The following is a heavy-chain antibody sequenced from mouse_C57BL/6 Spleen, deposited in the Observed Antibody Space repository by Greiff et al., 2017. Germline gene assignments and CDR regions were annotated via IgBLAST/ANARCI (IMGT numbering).Heavy chain of an antibody. CDR2: INPSNGGT. J-gene: IGHJ4*01. V-gene: IGHV1-53*01. D-gene: IGHD3-1*01. CDR3: ARSGETGGSDY. Sequence: QVHVKQPGTELVKPGASVKLSCKASGYTFTSYWMHWVKQRPGQGLEWIGNINPSNGGTNYNEKFKSKATLTVDKSSSTAYMQLSSLTSEDSAVYYCARSGETGGSDYWGQGTSVTVSS. CDR1: GYTFTSYW.